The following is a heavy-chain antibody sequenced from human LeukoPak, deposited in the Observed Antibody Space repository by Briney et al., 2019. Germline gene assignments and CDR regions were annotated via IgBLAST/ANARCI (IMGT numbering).Heavy chain of an antibody. Sequence: SETLSLTCAVSGDSITSDKWWTWVRPPPGKGLEWTGEIHHSKSSNYYPSLKSRVTISVDKSKNQFSLELNSVTAADTAVYYSARGTYTGYIVVPDYWGQGTLVTVSS. CDR2: IHHSKSS. D-gene: IGHD2-21*01. CDR1: GDSITSDKW. V-gene: IGHV4-4*02. CDR3: ARGTYTGYIVVPDY. J-gene: IGHJ4*02.